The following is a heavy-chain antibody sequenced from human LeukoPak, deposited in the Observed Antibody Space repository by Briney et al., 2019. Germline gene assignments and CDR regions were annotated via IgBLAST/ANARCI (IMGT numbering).Heavy chain of an antibody. V-gene: IGHV3-74*01. CDR1: GFTFSSYW. Sequence: GGSLRLSCAASGFTFSSYWMHWVRQAPGKGLVWVSRINSDGSSTSYADSVKGRFTISRDNAKNTLYLQMSSLRAEDTAVYYCARGGDGYNIDYWGQGTLVTVSS. D-gene: IGHD5-24*01. CDR3: ARGGDGYNIDY. CDR2: INSDGSST. J-gene: IGHJ4*02.